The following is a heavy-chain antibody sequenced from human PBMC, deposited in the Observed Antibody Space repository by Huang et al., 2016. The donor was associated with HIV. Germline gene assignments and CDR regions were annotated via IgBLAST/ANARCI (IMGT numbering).Heavy chain of an antibody. D-gene: IGHD3-10*01. V-gene: IGHV3-9*01. Sequence: EVRLTESGGGLVQPDGSLRLSCAASGFSFGDYGMHWVRQRPQRGLEGVAGASWDGDKLRHADAVRGRFLISRDNAKNSLSLVMTHLKDDDTAFYYCAKDTNRGIWPFDGFDFWGQGTLVTVSP. J-gene: IGHJ3*01. CDR3: AKDTNRGIWPFDGFDF. CDR2: ASWDGDKL. CDR1: GFSFGDYG.